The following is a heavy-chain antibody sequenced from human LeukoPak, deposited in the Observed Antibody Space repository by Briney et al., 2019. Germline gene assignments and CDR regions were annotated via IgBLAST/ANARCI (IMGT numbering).Heavy chain of an antibody. Sequence: ASVKVSCKASGYTFTGYYMHWVRQAPGQGLEWMGWINPNSGGTNYAQKFQGGVTMTRDTSISTAYMELSRLRSDDTAVYYCARVDGDCTNGVCDDFDYWGQGTLVTVSS. V-gene: IGHV1-2*02. CDR1: GYTFTGYY. D-gene: IGHD2-8*01. CDR2: INPNSGGT. CDR3: ARVDGDCTNGVCDDFDY. J-gene: IGHJ4*02.